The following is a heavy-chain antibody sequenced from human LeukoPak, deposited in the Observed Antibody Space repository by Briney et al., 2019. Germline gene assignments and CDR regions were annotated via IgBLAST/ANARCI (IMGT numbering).Heavy chain of an antibody. CDR3: TSQLQLLTFFDY. D-gene: IGHD6-13*01. V-gene: IGHV3-49*04. Sequence: GGSLRLSCTASGFSFGDYSMNWVRQAPGKGLEWVGFIRSEAYGGTTQYAASVKGRFTISRDDSKSIAYLQMDSLKTEDTAVYYCTSQLQLLTFFDYWGQGTLVTVSS. CDR1: GFSFGDYS. CDR2: IRSEAYGGTT. J-gene: IGHJ4*02.